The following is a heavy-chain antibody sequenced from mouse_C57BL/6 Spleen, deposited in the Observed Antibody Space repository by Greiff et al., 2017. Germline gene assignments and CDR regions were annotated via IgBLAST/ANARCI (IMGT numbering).Heavy chain of an antibody. J-gene: IGHJ3*01. V-gene: IGHV3-6*01. D-gene: IGHD2-4*01. CDR3: ARGGYYDYGAWFAY. CDR2: ISYDGSN. Sequence: EVQLQQSGPGLVKPSQSLSLTCSVTGYSITSGYYWNWIRQFPGNKLEWMGYISYDGSNNYNPSLKNRISITRDTSKNQFFLKLNSVTTEDTATYYCARGGYYDYGAWFAYWGQGTLVTVSA. CDR1: GYSITSGYY.